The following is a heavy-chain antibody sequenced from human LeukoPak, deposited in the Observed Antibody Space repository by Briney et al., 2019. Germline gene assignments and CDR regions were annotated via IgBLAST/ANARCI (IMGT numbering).Heavy chain of an antibody. J-gene: IGHJ4*02. V-gene: IGHV1-69*13. Sequence: ASVTVSCKASGGTFSSYAISWVRQAPGQGIVWMGGIIPIFGTAYYAQKFQGRVTITADESKSTAYMELSSLRSEDTAVYYCARASYLHGSFDYLGQGTLVTVSS. D-gene: IGHD3-10*01. CDR3: ARASYLHGSFDY. CDR1: GGTFSSYA. CDR2: IIPIFGTA.